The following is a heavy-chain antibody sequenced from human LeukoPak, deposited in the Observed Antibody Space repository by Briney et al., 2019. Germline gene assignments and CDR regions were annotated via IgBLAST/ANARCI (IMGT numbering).Heavy chain of an antibody. CDR3: AKVGDYGDFPESEY. J-gene: IGHJ4*02. CDR2: ISGSGGST. V-gene: IGHV3-23*01. CDR1: GFTFSSYA. Sequence: GGSLRLSCAASGFTFSSYAMSWVRQAPGKGLEWVSAISGSGGSTYYADSVKGRFTISRDNSKNTLYLQMDSLRAEDTAVYYCAKVGDYGDFPESEYWGQGTLVTVSS. D-gene: IGHD4-17*01.